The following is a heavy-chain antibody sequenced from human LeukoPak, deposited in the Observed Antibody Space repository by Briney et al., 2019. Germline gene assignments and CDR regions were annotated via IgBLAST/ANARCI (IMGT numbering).Heavy chain of an antibody. CDR1: GGSISSYY. CDR2: IHYSGST. D-gene: IGHD3-10*01. J-gene: IGHJ4*02. V-gene: IGHV4-59*01. CDR3: ASIPYYGSGGYGDY. Sequence: PSETLSLTCTVSGGSISSYYWSWIRQPPGKGLEWIGYIHYSGSTNYNPSLKSRVTISVDTSKNQFSLKLSSVTAADTAVYYCASIPYYGSGGYGDYWGQGTLVTVSS.